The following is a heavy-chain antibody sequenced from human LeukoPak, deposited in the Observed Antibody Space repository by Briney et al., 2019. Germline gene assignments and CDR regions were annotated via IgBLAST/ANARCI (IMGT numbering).Heavy chain of an antibody. D-gene: IGHD3-16*01. Sequence: GESLKISCRTSGYSFISNWIGWVRQMPGKGLEWMGIILPDNSHTTYSPSLQGHVTISADKSISTAYLQWSSLKASDTAMYYCARRTSGDGKLDYWGQGTLVTVSS. CDR3: ARRTSGDGKLDY. J-gene: IGHJ4*02. CDR1: GYSFISNW. CDR2: ILPDNSHT. V-gene: IGHV5-51*01.